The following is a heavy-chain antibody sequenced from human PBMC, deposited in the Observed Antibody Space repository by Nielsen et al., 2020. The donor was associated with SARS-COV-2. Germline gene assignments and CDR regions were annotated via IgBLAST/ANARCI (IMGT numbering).Heavy chain of an antibody. CDR2: IYYSGST. CDR1: GGSISSYY. D-gene: IGHD3-10*01. CDR3: ARAELLWFGESPGYFDY. J-gene: IGHJ4*02. Sequence: SETLSLTCTVPGGSISSYYWSWIRQPPGKGLEWIGYIYYSGSTNYNPSLKSRVTISVDTSKNQFSLKLSSVTAADTAVYYCARAELLWFGESPGYFDYWGQGTLVTVSS. V-gene: IGHV4-59*01.